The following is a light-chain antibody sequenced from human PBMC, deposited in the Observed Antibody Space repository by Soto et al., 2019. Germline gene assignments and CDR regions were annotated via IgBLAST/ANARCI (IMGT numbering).Light chain of an antibody. V-gene: IGLV2-14*01. CDR2: DVS. J-gene: IGLJ3*02. Sequence: QSVLTQPASVSGSPGQSTTISCPGTSSDIGAYNYVSWYQQHPGKAPKLIIYDVSNRPSGVSNRFSGSKSGNTASLTISGLQAEDEAAYYCSSCTSTSTLVVFGGGTKLTVL. CDR3: SSCTSTSTLVV. CDR1: SSDIGAYNY.